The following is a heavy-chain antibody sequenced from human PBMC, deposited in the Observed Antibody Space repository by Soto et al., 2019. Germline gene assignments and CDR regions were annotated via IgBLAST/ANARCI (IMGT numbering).Heavy chain of an antibody. V-gene: IGHV1-69*06. CDR1: GGTLINYA. Sequence: QLQLVQSGGEVKKPGSSGKVSCTAAGGTLINYAISWVRQAPGQGLEWMGGIIPIFGTSNYGQKFQGRVTITADNSTSTDYMELISLRTADRAVYYCARDSGRRNNHVIAWTEDLYGVDAWGQGTTVAVSS. D-gene: IGHD2-21*01. J-gene: IGHJ6*02. CDR3: ARDSGRRNNHVIAWTEDLYGVDA. CDR2: IIPIFGTS.